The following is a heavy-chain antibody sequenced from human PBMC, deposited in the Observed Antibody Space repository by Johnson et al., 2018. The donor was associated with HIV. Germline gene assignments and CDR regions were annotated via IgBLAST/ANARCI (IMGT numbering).Heavy chain of an antibody. V-gene: IGHV3-30*03. CDR1: GFTFRSYG. D-gene: IGHD3-10*02. CDR2: ISYDGSKK. CDR3: ARLCSGCADAFDM. Sequence: QVQLVESGGGVVQPGRSLRLSCAASGFTFRSYGMHWVRQAPGKGLEWVAVISYDGSKKSHADSVQGRFTISRDNSKNTLYLQMNSLRAEDTAVYYCARLCSGCADAFDMWGQGTMVTVS. J-gene: IGHJ3*02.